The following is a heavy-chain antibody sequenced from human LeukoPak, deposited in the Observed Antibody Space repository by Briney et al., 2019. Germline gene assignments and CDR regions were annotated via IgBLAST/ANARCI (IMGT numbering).Heavy chain of an antibody. J-gene: IGHJ4*02. CDR2: ISYDGSTK. CDR3: AKERKRYCSGGSCYFFDY. Sequence: GGSLRLSCAASGFTFSSYGMHWVRQAPGKGLEWVAVISYDGSTKYCADSVKGRFTISRDNSKNTLYLQMNSLRAEDTAVYYCAKERKRYCSGGSCYFFDYWGQGTLVTVSS. V-gene: IGHV3-30*18. CDR1: GFTFSSYG. D-gene: IGHD2-15*01.